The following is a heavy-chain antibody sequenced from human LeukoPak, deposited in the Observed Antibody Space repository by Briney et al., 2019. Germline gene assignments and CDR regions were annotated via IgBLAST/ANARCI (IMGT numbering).Heavy chain of an antibody. J-gene: IGHJ4*02. D-gene: IGHD5-12*01. CDR2: IYYSGST. V-gene: IGHV4-59*08. CDR1: GGSISSYY. CDR3: ARQTMVATFDY. Sequence: PSETLSLTCTVPGGSISSYYWSWIRQPLRKGVEWIGYIYYSGSTNYNPSLKSRVTISVDTSKNQFSLKLSSVTAADTAVYYCARQTMVATFDYWGQGTLVTVSS.